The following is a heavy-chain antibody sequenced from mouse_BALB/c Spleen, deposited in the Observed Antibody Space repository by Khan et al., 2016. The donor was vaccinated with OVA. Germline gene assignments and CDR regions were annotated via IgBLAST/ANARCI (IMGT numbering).Heavy chain of an antibody. CDR1: GYTFTSYW. J-gene: IGHJ3*01. D-gene: IGHD2-5*01. Sequence: QVQLQQSGAELVKPGASVKLSCKTSGYTFTSYWIQWVKQRPGQGLGWIGQIFPGTGTTYYNENFKGKATLTVDTSSNTAYMQFSSLTSEDSAVYFCARGYFSNYEFAYWGQGTLVTVSP. V-gene: IGHV1S132*01. CDR2: IFPGTGTT. CDR3: ARGYFSNYEFAY.